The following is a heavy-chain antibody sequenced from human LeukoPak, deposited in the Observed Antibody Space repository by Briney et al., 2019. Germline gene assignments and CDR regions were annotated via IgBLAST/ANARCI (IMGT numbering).Heavy chain of an antibody. CDR2: MNPNSGNT. Sequence: GASVEVSCKASGYTFTSYDINWVRQATGQGLEWMGWMNPNSGNTGYAQNFQGRVTMTRNTSISTAYMELSSLRSEDTAVYYCARAWKRWLQLLGYWGQGTLVTVSS. V-gene: IGHV1-8*01. CDR1: GYTFTSYD. J-gene: IGHJ4*02. CDR3: ARAWKRWLQLLGY. D-gene: IGHD5-24*01.